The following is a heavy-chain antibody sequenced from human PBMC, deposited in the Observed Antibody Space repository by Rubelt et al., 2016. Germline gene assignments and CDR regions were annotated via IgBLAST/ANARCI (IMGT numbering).Heavy chain of an antibody. V-gene: IGHV1-18*01. D-gene: IGHD6-6*01. CDR3: ARDRIRIAARQGWYFDL. CDR1: GYTFTSYG. CDR2: ISAYNGNT. Sequence: QVQLVQSGAEVKKPGASVKVSCKASGYTFTSYGISWVRQAPGQGLEWMGWISAYNGNTNYAQKFQGRGTMPTDTPTSTANMGLRSLGSDDTAVYYCARDRIRIAARQGWYFDLWGRGTLVTVSS. J-gene: IGHJ2*01.